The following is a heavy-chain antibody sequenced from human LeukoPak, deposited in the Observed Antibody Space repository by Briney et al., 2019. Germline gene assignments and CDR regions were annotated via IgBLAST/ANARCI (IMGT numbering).Heavy chain of an antibody. D-gene: IGHD6-6*01. V-gene: IGHV3-21*01. Sequence: GGSLRLSCAASGFTFSSYSMNWVRQAPGKGLEWVSSISSSSYIYYADSVKGRFTISRDNAKNSLYLQMNSLRAEDTAVYYCARASRRQIAASRPSQVWGQGTLVNVSS. CDR2: ISSSSYI. J-gene: IGHJ4*02. CDR3: ARASRRQIAASRPSQV. CDR1: GFTFSSYS.